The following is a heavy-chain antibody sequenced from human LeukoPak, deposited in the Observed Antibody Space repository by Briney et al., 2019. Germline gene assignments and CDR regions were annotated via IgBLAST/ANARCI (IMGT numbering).Heavy chain of an antibody. CDR3: ASGTEGAFDI. Sequence: GGSLRLSCAASGFTFSSYSMNWVRQAPGKGLEWVSSISSSSSYIYYADSVKGRFTISRDNAKNSLYLQMNSLRAEDTAVYYCASGTEGAFDIRGQGTMVTVSS. CDR1: GFTFSSYS. CDR2: ISSSSSYI. V-gene: IGHV3-21*01. J-gene: IGHJ3*02. D-gene: IGHD6-13*01.